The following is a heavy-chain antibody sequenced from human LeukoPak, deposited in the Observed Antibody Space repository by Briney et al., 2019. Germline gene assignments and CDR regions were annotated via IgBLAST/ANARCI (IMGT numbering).Heavy chain of an antibody. CDR2: MNPNSGNT. Sequence: ASVKVSCKASGYTFPSYDINWVRQATGQGLEWMGWMNPNSGNTGYAQKFQGRVTMTRNTSISTAYMELSSLRSEDTAVYYCARYVTVYNGMDVWGQGTTVTVSS. J-gene: IGHJ6*02. D-gene: IGHD3-16*01. CDR3: ARYVTVYNGMDV. V-gene: IGHV1-8*01. CDR1: GYTFPSYD.